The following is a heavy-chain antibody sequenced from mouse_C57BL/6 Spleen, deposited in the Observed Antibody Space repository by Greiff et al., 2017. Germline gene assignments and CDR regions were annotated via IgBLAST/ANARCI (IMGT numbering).Heavy chain of an antibody. J-gene: IGHJ3*01. CDR1: GHTFTSYW. CDR3: ARADYYGSSYFAY. Sequence: QVQLQQPGAELVRPGSSVKLSCKASGHTFTSYWMHWVKQRPIQGLEWIGNIDPSDSETHYNQKFKDKATLTVDKSSSTAYMQLSSLTSEDSAVYYCARADYYGSSYFAYWGQGTLVTVSA. V-gene: IGHV1-52*01. D-gene: IGHD1-1*01. CDR2: IDPSDSET.